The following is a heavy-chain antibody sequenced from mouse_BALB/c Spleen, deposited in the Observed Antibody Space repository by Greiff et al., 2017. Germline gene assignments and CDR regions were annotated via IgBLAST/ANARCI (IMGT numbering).Heavy chain of an antibody. CDR1: GFTFTDYY. CDR3: ASDDGRAY. CDR2: IRNKANGYTT. V-gene: IGHV7-3*02. Sequence: EVQLVESGGGLVQPGGSLRLSCATSGFTFTDYYMSWVRQPPGKALEWLGFIRNKANGYTTEYSASVKGRFTISRDNSQSILYLQMNTLRAEDSATYYCASDDGRAYWGQGTLVTVSA. J-gene: IGHJ3*01. D-gene: IGHD1-1*02.